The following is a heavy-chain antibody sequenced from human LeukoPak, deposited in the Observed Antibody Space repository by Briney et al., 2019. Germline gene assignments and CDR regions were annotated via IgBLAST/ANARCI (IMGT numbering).Heavy chain of an antibody. CDR1: GFTFSSYA. V-gene: IGHV3-23*01. J-gene: IGHJ4*02. CDR3: AKSIGLKDWFGELLYFDY. CDR2: ISGSGGST. Sequence: GGSLRLSCAASGFTFSSYAMSWVRQAPGKGLEWVSAISGSGGSTYYADSVKGRFTISRDNSKNTLYLQMNSLRAEDTAVYDCAKSIGLKDWFGELLYFDYWGQGTLVTVSS. D-gene: IGHD3-10*01.